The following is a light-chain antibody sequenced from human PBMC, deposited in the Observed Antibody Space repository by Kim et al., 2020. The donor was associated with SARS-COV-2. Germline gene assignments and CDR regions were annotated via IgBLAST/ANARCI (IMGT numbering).Light chain of an antibody. CDR3: QAWDNTWV. CDR1: TLGEKY. CDR2: QDA. Sequence: VAVYPGQPVTITCSGDTLGEKYSSWYQQRPGQAPVLVSYQDAKRPSGIPERFAGSNSVNTATLTISGAQAMDEADYYCQAWDNTWVFGGGTQLTVL. V-gene: IGLV3-1*01. J-gene: IGLJ3*02.